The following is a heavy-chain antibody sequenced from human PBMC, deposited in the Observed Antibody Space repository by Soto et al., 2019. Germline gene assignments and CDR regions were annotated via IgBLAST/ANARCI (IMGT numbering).Heavy chain of an antibody. CDR2: IKQDGSET. D-gene: IGHD3-10*01. Sequence: LRLSCAASGFFLSAYWMSWVRQAPGKGLEWVASIKQDGSETYYLDSVTGRFTFSRDNAKNSLDLQMSSLRDEDTAVYFCARGPEGFHPLSNNGFDTWGQGTPVTVSS. J-gene: IGHJ5*02. CDR1: GFFLSAYW. V-gene: IGHV3-7*01. CDR3: ARGPEGFHPLSNNGFDT.